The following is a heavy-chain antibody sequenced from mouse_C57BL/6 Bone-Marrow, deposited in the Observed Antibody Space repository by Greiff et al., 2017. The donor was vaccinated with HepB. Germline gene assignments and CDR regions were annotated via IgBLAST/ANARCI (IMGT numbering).Heavy chain of an antibody. J-gene: IGHJ2*01. CDR2: IHPNSGST. V-gene: IGHV1-64*01. CDR3: TRRGIYDYALYN. D-gene: IGHD2-4*01. CDR1: GYTFTSYW. Sequence: QVQLQQPGAELVKPGASVKLSCKASGYTFTSYWMHWVKQRPGQGLEWIGMIHPNSGSTNYNEKFKSKATLTVDKSSSTAYMQLSSLTSEDSAVYDCTRRGIYDYALYNWGPGTTLTVSS.